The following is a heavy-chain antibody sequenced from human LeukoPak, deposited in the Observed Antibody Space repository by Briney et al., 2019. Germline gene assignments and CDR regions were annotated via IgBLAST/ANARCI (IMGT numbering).Heavy chain of an antibody. J-gene: IGHJ6*02. CDR3: ARIEYSTYYYGMDV. Sequence: GGSLRLSCAASGFTFSSYAMHWVRQAPGKELEYVSAISSNGGSTYYANSVKGRFTISRDNSKNTLYLQMGSLRAEDMAVYYCARIEYSTYYYGMDVWGQGTTVTVSS. CDR1: GFTFSSYA. V-gene: IGHV3-64*01. CDR2: ISSNGGST. D-gene: IGHD6-6*01.